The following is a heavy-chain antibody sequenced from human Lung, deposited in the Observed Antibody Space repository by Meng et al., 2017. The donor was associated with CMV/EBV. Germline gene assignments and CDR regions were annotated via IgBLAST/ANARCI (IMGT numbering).Heavy chain of an antibody. Sequence: SSLKVSCNASGGTFSSSAISWARQAPGQGLEWMGVIIPIFGTANYAQKLQGRVTITTDESTSTAYMELSILRSEDTAVYYCARADIVVVPAASGGAYYYYGMDVWGQGTTVTVSS. CDR1: GGTFSSSA. CDR3: ARADIVVVPAASGGAYYYYGMDV. J-gene: IGHJ6*02. D-gene: IGHD2-2*01. V-gene: IGHV1-69*05. CDR2: IIPIFGTA.